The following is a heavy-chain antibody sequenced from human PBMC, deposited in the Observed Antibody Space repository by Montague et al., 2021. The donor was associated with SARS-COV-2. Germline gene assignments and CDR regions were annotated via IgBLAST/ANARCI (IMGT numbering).Heavy chain of an antibody. CDR1: GFTFSSYA. Sequence: SLRLSCAASGFTFSSYAMHWVRQAPGKGLEWVAVISYDGSNKYYADSVKGRFTISRDNSKNTLYLQMNSLRAEDTAVYYCASDGGHEDYYYGMDVWGQGTTVTVSS. D-gene: IGHD5-12*01. J-gene: IGHJ6*02. CDR2: ISYDGSNK. CDR3: ASDGGHEDYYYGMDV. V-gene: IGHV3-30*04.